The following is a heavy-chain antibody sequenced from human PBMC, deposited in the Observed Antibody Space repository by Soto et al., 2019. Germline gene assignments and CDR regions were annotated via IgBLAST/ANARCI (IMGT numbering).Heavy chain of an antibody. CDR2: ISSSSSYK. CDR3: ARDPGVRGGGWFDP. Sequence: EVQLVESGGGLVKPGGSLRLSCAASGFTFSSYSMNWVRQAPGKELEWVSSISSSSSYKYYADSVKGRFTISRDNAKNSLYLQMNSLRAEDTAVYYCARDPGVRGGGWFDPWGQGTLVTVSS. D-gene: IGHD3-10*01. CDR1: GFTFSSYS. J-gene: IGHJ5*02. V-gene: IGHV3-21*01.